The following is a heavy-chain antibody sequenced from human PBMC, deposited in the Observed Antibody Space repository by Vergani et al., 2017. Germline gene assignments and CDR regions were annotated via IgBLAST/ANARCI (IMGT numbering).Heavy chain of an antibody. CDR3: ARGGLGYCTNGVCYPFDY. V-gene: IGHV4-59*01. CDR2: IYYSGST. D-gene: IGHD2-8*01. Sequence: QVQLQESGPGLVKPSETLSLTCTVSGGSISSYYWSWIRQPPGKGLEWIGYIYYSGSTNYNPSLKSRVTISVDTSKNQFSLKLSSVTAAETAVYYCARGGLGYCTNGVCYPFDYWGQGTLVTVSS. CDR1: GGSISSYY. J-gene: IGHJ4*02.